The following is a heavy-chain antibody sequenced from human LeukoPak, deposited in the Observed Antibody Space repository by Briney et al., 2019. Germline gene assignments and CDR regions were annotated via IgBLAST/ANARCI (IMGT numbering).Heavy chain of an antibody. Sequence: PGRSLRLSCAASGFTFSNYAMSWVRQAPGMGLEWVSAISGSGGSTYYADSVKGRFTISRDNSKNTLCLQMNSLRAEDTAVYYCAKGGGTYYVSAFDIWGQGTMVTVSS. CDR2: ISGSGGST. J-gene: IGHJ3*02. CDR3: AKGGGTYYVSAFDI. CDR1: GFTFSNYA. D-gene: IGHD1-26*01. V-gene: IGHV3-23*01.